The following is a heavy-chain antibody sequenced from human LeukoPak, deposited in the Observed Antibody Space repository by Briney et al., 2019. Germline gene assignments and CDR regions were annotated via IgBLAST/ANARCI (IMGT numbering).Heavy chain of an antibody. CDR2: ISAYNGNT. CDR3: ARSTPYIVVVPAAPTFDY. Sequence: GASVKVSCKASGYTFTGYYMHWVRQAPGQGREWMGWISAYNGNTNYAQKLQGRVTMTTDTSTSTAYMELRSLRSDDTAVYYCARSTPYIVVVPAAPTFDYWGQGTLVTVSS. D-gene: IGHD2-2*01. CDR1: GYTFTGYY. J-gene: IGHJ4*02. V-gene: IGHV1-18*04.